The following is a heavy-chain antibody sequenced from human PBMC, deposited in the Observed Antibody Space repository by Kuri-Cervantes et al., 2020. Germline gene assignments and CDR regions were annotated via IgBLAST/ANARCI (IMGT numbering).Heavy chain of an antibody. V-gene: IGHV3-23*01. Sequence: GGSLRLSCAASGFTFSNYAMSWVRQAPGKGLEWVSAISGSGGSTYYADSVKGRFTISRDNSKNTLYLQMNSLRAGDTAVYYCAKDLGGASDRGYFDYWGQGTLVTVSS. J-gene: IGHJ4*02. CDR3: AKDLGGASDRGYFDY. D-gene: IGHD3-3*01. CDR2: ISGSGGST. CDR1: GFTFSNYA.